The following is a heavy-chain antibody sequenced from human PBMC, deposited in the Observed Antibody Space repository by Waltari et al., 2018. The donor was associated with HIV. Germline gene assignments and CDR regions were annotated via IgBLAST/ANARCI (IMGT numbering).Heavy chain of an antibody. CDR1: GFSLTTFS. D-gene: IGHD4-17*01. Sequence: EVQLVESGGGWVQPGGSLRLSCAASGFSLTTFSMNWVRQAQGKGREWLSYISTKTKDYADSGRGRVTSSRDTAKNSLFLQMNSLRAEDTALYYCVRDSHDYGEGGHWFDPWGQGTLVTVSS. J-gene: IGHJ5*02. V-gene: IGHV3-48*01. CDR3: VRDSHDYGEGGHWFDP. CDR2: ISTKTK.